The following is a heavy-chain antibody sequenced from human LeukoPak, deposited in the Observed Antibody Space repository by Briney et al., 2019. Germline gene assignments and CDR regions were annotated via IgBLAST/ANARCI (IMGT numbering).Heavy chain of an antibody. CDR1: GGSFSSYY. Sequence: SETLSLTCTVSGGSFSSYYWSWIRQPPGKRLEWIGYIYYSGSTNYNPSLKSRVSMSVDTSKNQFSLNLNSVTTADTAVYYCARTEYFFDHWGQGTLVTVSS. D-gene: IGHD3-10*01. J-gene: IGHJ4*02. CDR2: IYYSGST. V-gene: IGHV4-59*01. CDR3: ARTEYFFDH.